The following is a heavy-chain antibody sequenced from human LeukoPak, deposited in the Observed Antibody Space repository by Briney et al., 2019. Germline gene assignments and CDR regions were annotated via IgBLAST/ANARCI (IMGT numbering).Heavy chain of an antibody. D-gene: IGHD3-10*01. J-gene: IGHJ5*02. CDR3: ARGSGSDPWPIFDP. Sequence: PSETLSLTCAVYGGSFSGYYWSWISQPPGKGLEWIGFIYYSGSTYHNPSLKSRVAIISDTSKNHFSLILTSVTAADTAVYYCARGSGSDPWPIFDPWGQGTLVTVSS. CDR1: GGSFSGYY. V-gene: IGHV4-34*01. CDR2: IYYSGST.